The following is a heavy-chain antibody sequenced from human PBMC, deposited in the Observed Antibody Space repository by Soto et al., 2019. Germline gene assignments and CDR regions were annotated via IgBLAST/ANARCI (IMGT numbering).Heavy chain of an antibody. J-gene: IGHJ3*02. CDR1: GGTFSSYT. Sequence: SVKVSCKASGGTFSSYTISWVRQAPGQGLEWMGRIIPILGIANYAQKFQGRVTITADKSTSTAYMELSSLRSEDTAVYYCARRLIDCSGGSCGAVSDAFDIWGQGTMVTVSS. CDR2: IIPILGIA. CDR3: ARRLIDCSGGSCGAVSDAFDI. D-gene: IGHD2-15*01. V-gene: IGHV1-69*02.